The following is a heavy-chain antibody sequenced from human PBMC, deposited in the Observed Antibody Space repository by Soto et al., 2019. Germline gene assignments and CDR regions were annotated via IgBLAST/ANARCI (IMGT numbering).Heavy chain of an antibody. CDR3: ATYYDILTGYTFDY. CDR1: RVSITSNW. Sequence: SETLSLTCAVSRVSITSNWWSWVRQPPGKGLEWIGEIYHSGGTNYNPSLKSRVTISVDKSENQFSLKLNSVTAADTAVYYCATYYDILTGYTFDYWGQGALVTVSS. CDR2: IYHSGGT. J-gene: IGHJ4*02. V-gene: IGHV4-4*02. D-gene: IGHD3-9*01.